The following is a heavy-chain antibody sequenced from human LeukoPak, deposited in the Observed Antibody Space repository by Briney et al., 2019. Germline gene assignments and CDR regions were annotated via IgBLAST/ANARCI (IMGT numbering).Heavy chain of an antibody. J-gene: IGHJ6*02. Sequence: PSETLALTCTVSGGSISSTRYYWSWIRQPPGKGLEWIGEINHSGSTNYNPSLKSRVTISVDTSKNQFSLKLSSVTAADTAVYYCARGGVAARQLSYYYYGMDVWGQGTTVTVSS. CDR1: GGSISSTRYY. CDR2: INHSGST. D-gene: IGHD6-6*01. V-gene: IGHV4-39*07. CDR3: ARGGVAARQLSYYYYGMDV.